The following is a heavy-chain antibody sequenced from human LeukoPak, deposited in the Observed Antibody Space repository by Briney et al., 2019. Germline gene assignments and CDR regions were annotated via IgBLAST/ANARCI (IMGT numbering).Heavy chain of an antibody. CDR1: GGSISSYY. J-gene: IGHJ3*02. CDR2: IYTSGST. Sequence: SETLSLTCTVSGGSISSYYWSWIRQPAGKGLEWIGRIYTSGSTNYNPSLKSRVTMSVDTSKNQFSLKLSSVTAADTAMYYCARELSSGYYLAFDIWGQGTMVTVSS. V-gene: IGHV4-4*07. CDR3: ARELSSGYYLAFDI. D-gene: IGHD3-22*01.